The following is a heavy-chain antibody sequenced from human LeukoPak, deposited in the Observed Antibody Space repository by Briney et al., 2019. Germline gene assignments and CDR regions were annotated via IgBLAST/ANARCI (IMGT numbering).Heavy chain of an antibody. CDR2: INPNSGGT. CDR3: ARGMIAAPNWFDP. D-gene: IGHD6-13*01. CDR1: GYTFTGYY. V-gene: IGHV1-2*06. J-gene: IGHJ5*02. Sequence: GASVKVSCKASGYTFTGYYMQWVRQAPGQGLEWMGRINPNSGGTNYAQKFQGRVTMTRDTSISTAYMELSRLRSDDTAVYYCARGMIAAPNWFDPWGQGTLVTVSS.